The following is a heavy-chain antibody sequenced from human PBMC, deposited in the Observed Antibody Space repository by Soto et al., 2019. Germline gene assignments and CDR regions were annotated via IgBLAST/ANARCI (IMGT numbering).Heavy chain of an antibody. D-gene: IGHD3-16*01. CDR1: GFTFSSYA. CDR3: ALGVAVKYCAMEV. Sequence: LRLSFAASGFTFSSYAISWVRQAPGKGLEWVSAISGSGGSTYYADSVKGRFTISRDNSKNTLYLQMNSLRAEDTAVYYCALGVAVKYCAMEVSGPGPTMNVS. V-gene: IGHV3-23*01. CDR2: ISGSGGST. J-gene: IGHJ6*01.